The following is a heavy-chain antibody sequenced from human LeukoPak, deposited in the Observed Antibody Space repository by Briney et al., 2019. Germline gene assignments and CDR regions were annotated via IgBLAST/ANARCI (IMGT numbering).Heavy chain of an antibody. CDR2: IYYSGST. J-gene: IGHJ4*02. V-gene: IGHV4-31*03. CDR1: GGSISSGGYY. CDR3: ARDSDSSGYYY. D-gene: IGHD3-22*01. Sequence: PSETLSLTCTVSGGSISSGGYYWSWIRQHPGKGLEWIGYIYYSGSTYYNPSLKSRVTISVDTSKNQFSLKLSSVTAADTAVYYCARDSDSSGYYYWGQGTLVTVSS.